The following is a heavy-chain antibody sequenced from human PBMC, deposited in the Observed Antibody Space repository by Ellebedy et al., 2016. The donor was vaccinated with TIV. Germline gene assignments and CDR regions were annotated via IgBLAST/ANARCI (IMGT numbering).Heavy chain of an antibody. CDR2: ISGSGESK. D-gene: IGHD1-7*01. CDR3: VKETVTVTGTGYADF. J-gene: IGHJ4*02. Sequence: GESLKISCAASGFTFSTYAMSWVRQAPGKGLEWISAISGSGESKYYTDSVKGRFSISRDNSKNTLYLQMNSLRAEDTGVYYCVKETVTVTGTGYADFWGLGTLVTVSS. CDR1: GFTFSTYA. V-gene: IGHV3-23*01.